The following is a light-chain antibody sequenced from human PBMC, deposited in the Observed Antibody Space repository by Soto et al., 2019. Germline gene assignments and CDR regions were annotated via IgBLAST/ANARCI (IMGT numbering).Light chain of an antibody. Sequence: QSALTQPASVSGSPGQSITISCTGTSNDVGGYNYVSWYQQHPGKAPKLMIYEVSNRPSGVSNRFSGSKSGNTASLTISGLQAEDEADYDCDSYTSKSTRVIFGGGTKLTVL. CDR2: EVS. CDR1: SNDVGGYNY. V-gene: IGLV2-14*01. J-gene: IGLJ2*01. CDR3: DSYTSKSTRVI.